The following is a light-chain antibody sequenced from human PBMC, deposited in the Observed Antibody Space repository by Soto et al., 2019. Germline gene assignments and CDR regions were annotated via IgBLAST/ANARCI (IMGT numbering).Light chain of an antibody. Sequence: QSVLTQPPSASGTPGQRVTISCSGSSSNIGRDFVYWYQQVPGTAPKPLIYSDNQRYSGVPDRFSGSKSGTSASLTISGLRSEDEADYYCASWDDNLSGVVFGGGTKVTVL. J-gene: IGLJ2*01. V-gene: IGLV1-47*02. CDR3: ASWDDNLSGVV. CDR2: SDN. CDR1: SSNIGRDF.